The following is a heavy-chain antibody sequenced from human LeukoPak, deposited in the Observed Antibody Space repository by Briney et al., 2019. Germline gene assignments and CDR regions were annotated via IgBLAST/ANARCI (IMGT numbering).Heavy chain of an antibody. CDR3: ASTGTTRANFDY. V-gene: IGHV1-46*01. CDR2: INPSGGST. Sequence: ASVKVSCKASGYTFTSYYMHWVRQAPGQGLERMGIINPSGGSTSYAQKFQGRVTMTRDTSTSTVYMELSSLRSEDTAVYYCASTGTTRANFDYWGQGTLVTVSS. J-gene: IGHJ4*02. CDR1: GYTFTSYY. D-gene: IGHD1-7*01.